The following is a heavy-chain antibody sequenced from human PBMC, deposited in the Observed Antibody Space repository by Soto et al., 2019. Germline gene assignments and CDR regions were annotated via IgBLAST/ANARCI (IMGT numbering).Heavy chain of an antibody. CDR1: GYTFTSYG. V-gene: IGHV1-18*01. CDR2: ISAYNGNT. Sequence: ASVKVSCKASGYTFTSYGISWVRQAPGQGLEWMGWISAYNGNTNYAQKLQGRVTMTTDTSTSTAYMELRSLRSDDTAVYYCARVRDYDILTGYYNFDYWGQGTLVTVSS. J-gene: IGHJ4*02. D-gene: IGHD3-9*01. CDR3: ARVRDYDILTGYYNFDY.